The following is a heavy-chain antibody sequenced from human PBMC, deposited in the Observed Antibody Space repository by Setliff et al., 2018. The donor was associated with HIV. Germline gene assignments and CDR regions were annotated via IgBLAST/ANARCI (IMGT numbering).Heavy chain of an antibody. CDR3: AACSGPLDY. Sequence: GGSLRLSCAASGFTFNKAWMNWVRQAPGKGLEWVSVMYSGGTTYYADSVKGRFTISRHSSKNTLYLQMDSLRSEDTAVYYCAACSGPLDYWGQGTLVTVSS. J-gene: IGHJ4*02. CDR2: MYSGGTT. D-gene: IGHD6-19*01. V-gene: IGHV3-53*04. CDR1: GFTFNKAW.